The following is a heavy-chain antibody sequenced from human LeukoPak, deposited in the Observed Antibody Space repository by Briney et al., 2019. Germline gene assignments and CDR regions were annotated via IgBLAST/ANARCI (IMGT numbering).Heavy chain of an antibody. CDR3: ARDLVVVRALDY. CDR1: GFTFSSYG. CDR2: IWYDGSNK. V-gene: IGHV3-33*01. D-gene: IGHD2-2*01. J-gene: IGHJ4*02. Sequence: GGSLRLSCAASGFTFSSYGMHWVRQAPGKGLEWVAVIWYDGSNKYYADSVKGRFTISRDNAKNTLYLQMNSLRAEDTAMYYCARDLVVVRALDYWGQGALVTVSS.